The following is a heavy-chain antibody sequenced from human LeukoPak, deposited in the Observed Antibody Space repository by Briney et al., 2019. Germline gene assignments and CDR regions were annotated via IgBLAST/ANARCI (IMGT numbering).Heavy chain of an antibody. CDR1: GFTFSSYA. V-gene: IGHV3-33*08. Sequence: PGGSLKLSCSASGFTFSSYAMHWVRQAPGKGLEWVAVIWYDGSNKYYADSVKGRFTISRDNSKNTLYLQMNSLRAEDTAMYYCARDREAGWVDWGQGTLVTVSS. CDR3: ARDREAGWVD. CDR2: IWYDGSNK. D-gene: IGHD6-19*01. J-gene: IGHJ4*02.